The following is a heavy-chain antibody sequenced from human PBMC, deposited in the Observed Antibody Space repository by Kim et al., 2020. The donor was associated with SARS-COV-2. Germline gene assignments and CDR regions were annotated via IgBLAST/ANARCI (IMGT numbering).Heavy chain of an antibody. CDR3: ARSWEWSRGNDAFDI. CDR1: GGTFSSYA. Sequence: SVKVSCKASGGTFSSYAISWVRQAPGQGLEWMGRIIPILGIANYAQKFQGRVTITADKSTSTAYMELSSLRSEDTAVYYCARSWEWSRGNDAFDIWGQGTMVTVSS. CDR2: IIPILGIA. J-gene: IGHJ3*02. V-gene: IGHV1-69*04. D-gene: IGHD3-3*01.